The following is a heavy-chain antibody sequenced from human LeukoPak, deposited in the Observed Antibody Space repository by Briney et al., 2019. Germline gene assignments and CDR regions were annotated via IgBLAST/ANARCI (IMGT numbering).Heavy chain of an antibody. Sequence: SSETLSLTCTVSGGSISSGSYYWSWIPQPAGKGLEWIGRIYTSGSTNYNPSLKSRVTISVDTSKSQCSVKLCSVTAADRAVYYCARDRRLFFDPWRQGTLVSVPS. J-gene: IGHJ5*02. CDR1: GGSISSGSYY. CDR2: IYTSGST. D-gene: IGHD2-21*02. CDR3: ARDRRLFFDP. V-gene: IGHV4-61*02.